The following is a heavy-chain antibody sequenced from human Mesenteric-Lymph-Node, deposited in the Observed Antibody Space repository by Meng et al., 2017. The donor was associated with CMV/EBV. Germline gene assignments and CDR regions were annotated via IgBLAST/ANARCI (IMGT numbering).Heavy chain of an antibody. CDR1: GWSFSGYY. CDR3: ARRNMVRGVVNWYFDL. D-gene: IGHD3-10*01. CDR2: INHSGST. J-gene: IGHJ2*01. V-gene: IGHV4-34*01. Sequence: YGWSFSGYYWNWIRQPPEKGLEWIGEINHSGSTNYNPSLKSRATISVDTSKNQFSLKLSSVTAADTAVYYCARRNMVRGVVNWYFDLWGRGILVTVSS.